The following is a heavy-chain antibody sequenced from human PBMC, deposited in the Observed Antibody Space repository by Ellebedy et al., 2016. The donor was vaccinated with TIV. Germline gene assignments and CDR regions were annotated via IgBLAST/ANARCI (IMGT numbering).Heavy chain of an antibody. J-gene: IGHJ3*01. CDR2: IKQDGNEK. CDR1: GFTFSSYW. CDR3: ATDGSYGDYLFPQHAFVF. D-gene: IGHD4-17*01. V-gene: IGHV3-7*01. Sequence: GGSLRLSCAASGFTFSSYWMSWVRQAPGKGLEWVANIKQDGNEKYYVDSVKGRFTISRDNAKNSLHLQMNSLRVEDTALYYCATDGSYGDYLFPQHAFVFWGQGTMVTVSS.